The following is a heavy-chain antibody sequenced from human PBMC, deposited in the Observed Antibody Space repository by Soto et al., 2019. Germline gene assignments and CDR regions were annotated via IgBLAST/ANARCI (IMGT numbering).Heavy chain of an antibody. CDR1: GFILSTYG. V-gene: IGHV3-33*08. J-gene: IGHJ6*02. D-gene: IGHD3-22*01. Sequence: PGGSLRLSCAASGFILSTYGIHWVRQAPGKGLEWVEVLWYDGSNKYYADSVKGRFTISRDNSKNTLYLQMNSLRAEDTAVYYCARDRMIVARMDGWGQVTTFTVS. CDR3: ARDRMIVARMDG. CDR2: LWYDGSNK.